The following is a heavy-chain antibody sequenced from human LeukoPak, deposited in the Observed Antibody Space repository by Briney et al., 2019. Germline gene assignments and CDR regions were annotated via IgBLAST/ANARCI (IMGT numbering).Heavy chain of an antibody. CDR2: ISGSVGST. J-gene: IGHJ4*02. CDR1: GFTFSSYA. D-gene: IGHD1-20*01. Sequence: GALRLSCAASGFTFSSYAMSWVRQAPGKGLEWVSAISGSVGSTYYADSVKGRFTISRDNSKNTLYLQMNSLRAEDTAVYYCARDWKYNWNYFFYWGQGTLVTVSS. V-gene: IGHV3-23*01. CDR3: ARDWKYNWNYFFY.